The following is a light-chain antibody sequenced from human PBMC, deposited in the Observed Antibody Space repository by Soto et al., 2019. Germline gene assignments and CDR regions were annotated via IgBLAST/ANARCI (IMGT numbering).Light chain of an antibody. J-gene: IGKJ4*01. Sequence: EIVLTQSPAILSLSPGERATLSCRASQSVSSYLTWNQQKPGQAPRLLIYAASTRATGIPARFSGSGSGTDFTLTISSLEPEDFAVYYCQQRSNWPLTFGGGTKVDI. CDR2: AAS. CDR1: QSVSSY. CDR3: QQRSNWPLT. V-gene: IGKV3-11*01.